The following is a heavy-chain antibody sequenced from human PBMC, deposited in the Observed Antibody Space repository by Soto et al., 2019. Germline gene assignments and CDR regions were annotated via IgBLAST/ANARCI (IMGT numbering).Heavy chain of an antibody. Sequence: LRLSCAASGFTFSSYDMHWVRQATGKGLEWVSAIGTAGDTYYPGSVKGRFTISRENAKNSLYLQMNSLRAGDTAVYYCARGGNRPDAFDIWGQGTMVTVSS. J-gene: IGHJ3*02. CDR3: ARGGNRPDAFDI. D-gene: IGHD4-4*01. CDR2: IGTAGDT. CDR1: GFTFSSYD. V-gene: IGHV3-13*01.